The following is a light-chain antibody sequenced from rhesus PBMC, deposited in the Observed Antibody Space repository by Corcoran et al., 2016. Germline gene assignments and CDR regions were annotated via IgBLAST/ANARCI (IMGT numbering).Light chain of an antibody. CDR1: QGITRF. Sequence: DIQMTQSPSSLSGSVGDTVTITCQASQGITRFLAWYLQKPGKAPKLLNHDASTLQTGVPSRFSGSGSGTEFTLTINRLPPTDFATNYCPHHTSYPPTFGQGTKVEIK. CDR2: DAS. CDR3: PHHTSYPPT. J-gene: IGKJ1*01. V-gene: IGKV1S25*01.